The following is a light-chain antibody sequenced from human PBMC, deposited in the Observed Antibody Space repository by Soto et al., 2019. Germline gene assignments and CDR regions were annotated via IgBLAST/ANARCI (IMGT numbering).Light chain of an antibody. CDR2: GNS. Sequence: QSVLTQPPSVSGAPGQRVTISCTGSSSNIGAGYDVHWYQQRPGRAPKLLIYGNSNRPSGVPDRFSGSKSGTSASLAITGLQAEDEADYYCQSYDSSLGYVFGTGTKLTVL. J-gene: IGLJ1*01. CDR1: SSNIGAGYD. V-gene: IGLV1-40*01. CDR3: QSYDSSLGYV.